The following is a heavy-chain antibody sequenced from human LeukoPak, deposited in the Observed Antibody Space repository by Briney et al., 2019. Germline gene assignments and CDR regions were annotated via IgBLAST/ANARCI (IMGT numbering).Heavy chain of an antibody. CDR3: ARLGYCSSTSCSTSYYYYYYMDV. CDR2: ICVSGSP. D-gene: IGHD2-2*01. CDR1: GGSISSGNYY. Sequence: SETLSLTCTVSGGSISSGNYYWSWIRQPAGKGLEWIGRICVSGSPSYNPSLKSRVTISVDTSKSQFSLKLSSVTAADTAVYYCARLGYCSSTSCSTSYYYYYYMDVWGKGTTVTVSS. J-gene: IGHJ6*03. V-gene: IGHV4-61*10.